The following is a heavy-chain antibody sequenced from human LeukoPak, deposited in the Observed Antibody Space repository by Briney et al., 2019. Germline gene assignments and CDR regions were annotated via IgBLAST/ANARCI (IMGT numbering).Heavy chain of an antibody. CDR3: ARDSRYINVGDY. Sequence: ASVKVSCKASGYSFIDYYIHWVRQAPGQGLEWMGWFNPNSGGTNYAQKFQGRVTMTRDTSISTAYMGPSRLRSDDTAVYFCARDSRYINVGDYWGQGTLVTVSS. CDR2: FNPNSGGT. D-gene: IGHD3-16*02. J-gene: IGHJ4*02. V-gene: IGHV1-2*02. CDR1: GYSFIDYY.